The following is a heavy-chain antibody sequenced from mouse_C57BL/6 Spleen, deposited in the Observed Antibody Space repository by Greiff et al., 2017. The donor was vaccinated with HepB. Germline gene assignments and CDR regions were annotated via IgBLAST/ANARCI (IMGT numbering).Heavy chain of an antibody. V-gene: IGHV5-6*01. CDR2: ISSGGSYT. D-gene: IGHD1-1*01. CDR3: ARPPFTTVVHWYFDV. J-gene: IGHJ1*03. CDR1: GFTFSSYG. Sequence: EVKLMESGGDLVKPGGSLKLSCAASGFTFSSYGMSWVRQTPDKRLEWVATISSGGSYTYYPDSVKGRFTISRDNAKNTLYLQMSSLKSEDTAMYYCARPPFTTVVHWYFDVWGTGTTVTVSS.